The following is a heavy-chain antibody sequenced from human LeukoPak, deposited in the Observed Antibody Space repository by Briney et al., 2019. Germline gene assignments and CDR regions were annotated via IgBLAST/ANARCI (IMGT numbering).Heavy chain of an antibody. V-gene: IGHV1-2*02. Sequence: ASVKVSCKASGYTFTGYFVHWVRQAPGQGLEWMGWINPNSGGTNYAQKFQGRVTMTRDTSISTAYMELSSLRSDDTAVYYCARPKGYTFGYVFLPWGQGTLVTVSS. CDR3: ARPKGYTFGYVFLP. J-gene: IGHJ1*01. CDR2: INPNSGGT. CDR1: GYTFTGYF. D-gene: IGHD5-18*01.